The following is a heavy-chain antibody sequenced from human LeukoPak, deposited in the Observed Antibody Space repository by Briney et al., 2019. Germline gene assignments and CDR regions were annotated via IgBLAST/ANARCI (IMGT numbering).Heavy chain of an antibody. CDR3: AREKYSSSPYYYVDV. CDR2: IYYSGST. D-gene: IGHD6-13*01. J-gene: IGHJ6*03. CDR1: GGSITTYY. Sequence: PSETLSLTCTVSGGSITTYYWSWIRQSPGKGLEWIGSIYYSGSTKYNPSLKSRVTISIDTSSNQFSLRLSSVTAADTAIYYCAREKYSSSPYYYVDVCGKGTTVTVSS. V-gene: IGHV4-59*01.